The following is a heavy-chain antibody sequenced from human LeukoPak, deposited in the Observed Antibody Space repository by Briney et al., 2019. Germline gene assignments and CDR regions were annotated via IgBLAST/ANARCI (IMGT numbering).Heavy chain of an antibody. CDR1: GYDFSTFG. Sequence: ASVTVSCKASGYDFSTFGISWVRQAPGEGLEWMGWISAYHGKTNLPQRFQGRVTLTTETSTSTAYMELRSLRSDDTAIYYCARDSPFMVPGTGDAFDIWGQGTMVSVSS. CDR2: ISAYHGKT. J-gene: IGHJ3*02. CDR3: ARDSPFMVPGTGDAFDI. V-gene: IGHV1-18*01. D-gene: IGHD6-19*01.